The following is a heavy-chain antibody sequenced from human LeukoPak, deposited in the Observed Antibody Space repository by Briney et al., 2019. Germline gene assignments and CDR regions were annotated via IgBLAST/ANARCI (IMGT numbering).Heavy chain of an antibody. J-gene: IGHJ3*02. CDR2: ISYDGSNK. Sequence: GRSLRLSCAASGFTFSSYGMHWVRQAPGKGLEWVAVISYDGSNKYYADSVKGRFTISRDNSKNTLYLQMNSLRAEDTAVYYCAASSGSYDDAFDIWGQGTMVTVSS. D-gene: IGHD1-26*01. V-gene: IGHV3-30*03. CDR3: AASSGSYDDAFDI. CDR1: GFTFSSYG.